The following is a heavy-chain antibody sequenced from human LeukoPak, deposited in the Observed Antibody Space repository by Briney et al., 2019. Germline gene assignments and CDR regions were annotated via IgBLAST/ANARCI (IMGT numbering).Heavy chain of an antibody. V-gene: IGHV1-18*01. CDR1: GFSFTTKNG. D-gene: IGHD3-16*01. Sequence: ASVKVSCQASGFSFTTKNGISWVRQAPGQGFEWMGWIKGTNDNTNYAQKFQGRVTMTTDTSTSTAYMELRSLRSDDTAVYYCARDLHWESCDRSTCSGLYYFDYWGQGTLVTVS. CDR3: ARDLHWESCDRSTCSGLYYFDY. CDR2: IKGTNDNT. J-gene: IGHJ4*02.